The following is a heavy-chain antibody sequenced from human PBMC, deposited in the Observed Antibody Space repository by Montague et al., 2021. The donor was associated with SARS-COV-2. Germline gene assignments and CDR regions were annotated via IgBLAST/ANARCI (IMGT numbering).Heavy chain of an antibody. Sequence: TLSLTCTISGDSVSSDGYYWSWIRQHPGKGLEWIGDIYYSGSTHYNPSLKSRVTISVDTSKNQFSLKLSSVTAADTAVYYCAREVLGAVNYYQAIKYGLDVWGQGTMVTVSS. CDR1: GDSVSSDGYY. CDR3: AREVLGAVNYYQAIKYGLDV. V-gene: IGHV4-31*03. CDR2: IYYSGST. J-gene: IGHJ6*02. D-gene: IGHD3-10*01.